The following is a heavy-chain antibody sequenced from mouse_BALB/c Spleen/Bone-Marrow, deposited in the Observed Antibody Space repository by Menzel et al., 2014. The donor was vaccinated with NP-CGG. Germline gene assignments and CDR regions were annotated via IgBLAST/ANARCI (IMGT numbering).Heavy chain of an antibody. V-gene: IGHV1-4*02. CDR3: ARDGYSRGILLAPFEY. D-gene: IGHD2-3*01. Sequence: QVQLKDSAAELARPWASVKMSCKASGYTFTSYTMYWVKQRPGQGLEWIGYIIPSSGYTDYNQRFKDKTTLTADKSSNTAYMQLSSLTHEGSTDYYCARDGYSRGILLAPFEYWGQGTSVTVSS. J-gene: IGHJ4*01. CDR2: IIPSSGYT. CDR1: GYTFTSYT.